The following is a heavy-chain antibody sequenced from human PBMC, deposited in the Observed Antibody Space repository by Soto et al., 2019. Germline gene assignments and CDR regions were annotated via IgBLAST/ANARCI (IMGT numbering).Heavy chain of an antibody. CDR3: AIPITMVRVDAFDI. CDR2: ISSSSNYI. CDR1: GFTFSSYS. D-gene: IGHD3-10*01. V-gene: IGHV3-21*01. Sequence: GSLRLSCAASGFTFSSYSMNWVCQAPGKGLEWVSSISSSSNYIYYADSVKGRFTISRDNTKNSLYLQMNSLGAEDTAVYYCAIPITMVRVDAFDIWGQGTMVTVSS. J-gene: IGHJ3*02.